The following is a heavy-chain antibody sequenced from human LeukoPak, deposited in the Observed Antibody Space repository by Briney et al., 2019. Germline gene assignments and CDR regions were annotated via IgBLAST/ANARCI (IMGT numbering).Heavy chain of an antibody. V-gene: IGHV4-30-2*05. CDR2: IYHSGST. Sequence: SQTLSLTCAVSGGSISSGGYSWSWIRQPPGKGLEWIGYIYHSGSTYYNPSLKSRVTISVDTSKNQFSLKLSSVTAADTAVYYCAATEVRAPHPYYDSSGYGVVSDYWGQGTLVTVSS. D-gene: IGHD3-22*01. CDR1: GGSISSGGYS. CDR3: AATEVRAPHPYYDSSGYGVVSDY. J-gene: IGHJ4*02.